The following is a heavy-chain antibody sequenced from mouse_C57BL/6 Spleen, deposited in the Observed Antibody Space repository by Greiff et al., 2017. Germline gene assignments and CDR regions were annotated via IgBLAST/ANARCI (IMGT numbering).Heavy chain of an antibody. Sequence: QVQLQQPGAELVMPGASVTLSCKASGYTFTSYWMHWVKQRPGQGLEWIGEIDPSASYTNYTQKFKGKSTLTVDKSSSTAYMQLSSLTSEDSAVYYCARRAVMVTMDYWGQGTTLTVSS. J-gene: IGHJ2*01. CDR2: IDPSASYT. V-gene: IGHV1-69*01. CDR1: GYTFTSYW. D-gene: IGHD2-3*01. CDR3: ARRAVMVTMDY.